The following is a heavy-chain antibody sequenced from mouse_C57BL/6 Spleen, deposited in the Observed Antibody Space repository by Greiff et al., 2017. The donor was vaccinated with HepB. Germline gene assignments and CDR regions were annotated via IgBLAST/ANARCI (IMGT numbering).Heavy chain of an antibody. CDR3: ARTYFDY. CDR1: GYTFTSYW. V-gene: IGHV1-50*01. J-gene: IGHJ2*01. Sequence: QVQLQQPGAELVKPGASVKLSCKASGYTFTSYWMQWVKQRPGQGLEWIGEIDPSDSYTNYNQKFKGKSTLTVDKSSSTAYMQLSSLTSEDSAVYYCARTYFDYWGQGTTLTVSS. CDR2: IDPSDSYT.